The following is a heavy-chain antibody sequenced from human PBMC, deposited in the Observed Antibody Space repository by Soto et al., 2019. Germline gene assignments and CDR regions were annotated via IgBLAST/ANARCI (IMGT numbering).Heavy chain of an antibody. V-gene: IGHV4-31*02. CDR2: IYYSGST. CDR1: GGSISSGGYY. D-gene: IGHD3-22*01. J-gene: IGHJ4*02. CDR3: AGVGGADYYDSSGYSPYYFDY. Sequence: PSETLSLTXTVSGGSISSGGYYWSWIRQHPGKGLEWIGYIYYSGSTYYNPSLKSRVTISVDTSKNQFSLKLSSVTAADTAVYYCAGVGGADYYDSSGYSPYYFDYWGQGTLVTVSS.